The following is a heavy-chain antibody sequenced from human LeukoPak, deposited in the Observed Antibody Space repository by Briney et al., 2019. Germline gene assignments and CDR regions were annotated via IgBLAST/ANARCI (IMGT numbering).Heavy chain of an antibody. V-gene: IGHV1-18*01. Sequence: ASVKVSCKASGYTFTSYGISWVRQAPGQGLEWMGWISAYNGNTNYAQKLQGRVTMTTDTSTSTAYMELRSLRSDDTAVYYCARDPPVLLWFGDQAGAFDIWGQGTMVTVSS. CDR3: ARDPPVLLWFGDQAGAFDI. CDR1: GYTFTSYG. CDR2: ISAYNGNT. J-gene: IGHJ3*02. D-gene: IGHD3-10*01.